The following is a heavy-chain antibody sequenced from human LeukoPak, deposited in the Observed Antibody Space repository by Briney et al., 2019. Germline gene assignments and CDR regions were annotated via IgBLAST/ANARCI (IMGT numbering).Heavy chain of an antibody. J-gene: IGHJ4*02. CDR1: GLTFSTYC. Sequence: GGSLRLSCAASGLTFSTYCMHWVRQAPGKGLVWVSHINSDGSSTNYADSVKGRFTISRDNAKNTLYLQMNSLRAEDTAVYYCAGPMTEIDYWGQGTLVTVSS. CDR2: INSDGSST. V-gene: IGHV3-74*01. CDR3: AGPMTEIDY. D-gene: IGHD2-21*02.